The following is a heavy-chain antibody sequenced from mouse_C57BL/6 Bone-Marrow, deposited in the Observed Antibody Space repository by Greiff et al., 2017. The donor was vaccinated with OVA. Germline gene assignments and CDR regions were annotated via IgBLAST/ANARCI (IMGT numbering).Heavy chain of an antibody. CDR1: GYTFTSYW. V-gene: IGHV1-52*01. Sequence: QVQLQQPGAELVRPGSSVKLSCKASGYTFTSYWMHWVKQRPIQGLEWIGNIDPSDSETHYNQKFKDKATLTVDKSSSTAYMQLSSLTSEDSAVDYCALYYYGSRGYFDVWGTGTTVTVSS. CDR3: ALYYYGSRGYFDV. D-gene: IGHD1-1*01. J-gene: IGHJ1*03. CDR2: IDPSDSET.